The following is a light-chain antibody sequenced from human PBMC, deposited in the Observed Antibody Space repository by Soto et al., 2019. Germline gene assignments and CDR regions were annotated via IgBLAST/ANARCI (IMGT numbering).Light chain of an antibody. CDR1: SSDVGGYSS. CDR2: DVD. V-gene: IGLV2-14*03. Sequence: QSALTQPASVSGSPGQSITISCTGTSSDVGGYSSVSWYQHHPGKAPKLMIYDVDNRPSGVSNRFSGSKSGNTASLTISGLQAEDEVDYYCSSYTSSITLVFGGGTKLTVL. CDR3: SSYTSSITLV. J-gene: IGLJ2*01.